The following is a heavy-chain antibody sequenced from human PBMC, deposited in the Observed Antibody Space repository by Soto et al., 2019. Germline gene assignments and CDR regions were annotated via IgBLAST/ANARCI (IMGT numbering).Heavy chain of an antibody. CDR1: GFTFSDSW. Sequence: EVQLVESGGCLVQPGGSLRLSCTASGFTFSDSWMTWVRQAPGKGLEWVARIKPDESEKKYADSVKGRFSISRDNAKNSIYLQMDSLRGEDTAVYYCVRGGSNYASWGQGTLVTVSS. CDR3: VRGGSNYAS. J-gene: IGHJ5*02. CDR2: IKPDESEK. D-gene: IGHD4-4*01. V-gene: IGHV3-7*01.